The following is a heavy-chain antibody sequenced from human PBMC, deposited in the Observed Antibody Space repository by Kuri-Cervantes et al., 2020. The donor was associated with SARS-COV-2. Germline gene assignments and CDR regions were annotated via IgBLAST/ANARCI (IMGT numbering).Heavy chain of an antibody. J-gene: IGHJ6*02. Sequence: GESLKIFCAASGFTFRSYVLSWVRQAPGKGLEWVSGISARGGGTYYGDSVKGRCTISRDNSKNILYLQMHSLRAEDTAIYYCAKGVAAVGTAGGTYYYHGTDVWGQGTTVTVSS. CDR3: AKGVAAVGTAGGTYYYHGTDV. CDR1: GFTFRSYV. CDR2: ISARGGGT. D-gene: IGHD6-13*01. V-gene: IGHV3-23*01.